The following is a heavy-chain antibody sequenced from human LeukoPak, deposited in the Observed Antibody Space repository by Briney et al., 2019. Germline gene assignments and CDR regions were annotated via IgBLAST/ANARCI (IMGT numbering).Heavy chain of an antibody. CDR2: ISGSGGST. Sequence: GGSLRLSCAASGFTFSSYAMSWVRQAPGKGLEWVSTISGSGGSTYYADSVKGRFTISRDNSKNTLYLQMNSLRAEDTAIYYCAVVYGDYNPGAFDIWGQGTMVTVSS. D-gene: IGHD4-17*01. CDR3: AVVYGDYNPGAFDI. J-gene: IGHJ3*02. V-gene: IGHV3-23*01. CDR1: GFTFSSYA.